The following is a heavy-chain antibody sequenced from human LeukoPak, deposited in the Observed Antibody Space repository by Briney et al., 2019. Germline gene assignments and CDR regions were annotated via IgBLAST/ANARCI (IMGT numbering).Heavy chain of an antibody. V-gene: IGHV1-46*01. CDR1: GYTFTNYY. CDR2: INPSDGKT. D-gene: IGHD2-2*01. Sequence: GASVKVSCKASGYTFTNYYMHWVRQAPGQGLEWMGIINPSDGKTSYAQKFQGRVTMTRDTSTSTVYMELRSLTSDDTAVYYCARGRFTQYGWFDPWGQGTLVTVSS. J-gene: IGHJ5*02. CDR3: ARGRFTQYGWFDP.